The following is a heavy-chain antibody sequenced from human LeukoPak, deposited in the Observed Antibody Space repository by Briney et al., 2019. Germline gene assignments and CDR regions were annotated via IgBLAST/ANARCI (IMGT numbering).Heavy chain of an antibody. D-gene: IGHD3-22*01. CDR2: INPSDDST. CDR1: GYTFISSY. V-gene: IGHV1-46*01. CDR3: ARAYYESSAYRHAVYFDY. J-gene: IGHJ4*02. Sequence: ASVKVSCKASGYTFISSYMHWVRQAPGQGLEWMGIINPSDDSTRYAQKFQGRVTMTKDTSTNTVYMHLSSLSSDDTAVYYCARAYYESSAYRHAVYFDYWGQGTLVTVSS.